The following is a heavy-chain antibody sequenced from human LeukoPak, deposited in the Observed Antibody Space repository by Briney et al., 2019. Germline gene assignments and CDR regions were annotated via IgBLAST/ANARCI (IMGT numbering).Heavy chain of an antibody. CDR1: GGSISSYY. D-gene: IGHD4-17*01. J-gene: IGHJ1*01. V-gene: IGHV4-59*01. Sequence: SETLSLTCTVSGGSISSYYWSWIRQPPGKGLEWIGYIYYSGSTNYNPSLKSRVTISVDTSKNQFSLKLSSVTAADTAVYYCARSPGYGDYVRWYFQHWGQGTLVTVSS. CDR3: ARSPGYGDYVRWYFQH. CDR2: IYYSGST.